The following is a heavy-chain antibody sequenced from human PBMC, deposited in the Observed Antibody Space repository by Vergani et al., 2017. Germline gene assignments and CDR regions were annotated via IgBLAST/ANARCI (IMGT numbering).Heavy chain of an antibody. D-gene: IGHD5-12*01. V-gene: IGHV3-9*01. CDR1: GITFWKFG. CDR3: ARDSGYGDV. CDR2: ISWNSGAV. J-gene: IGHJ6*04. Sequence: EVDLVESGGGLAQPGGSLRLSCEASGITFWKFGMHWVRQGPGKGLEWVSGISWNSGAVDYADSVRGRFTISRDNAKNSLFLEMNSLRFEDTAVYYCARDSGYGDVWGKGTTVTVSS.